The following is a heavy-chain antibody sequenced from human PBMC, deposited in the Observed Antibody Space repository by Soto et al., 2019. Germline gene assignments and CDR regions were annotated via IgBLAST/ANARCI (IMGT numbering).Heavy chain of an antibody. V-gene: IGHV3-23*01. D-gene: IGHD2-21*02. CDR2: ISGGGGST. CDR1: GFXXXSFG. J-gene: IGHJ3*01. Sequence: GGSLRLSCAASGFXXXSFGMNWVPQAPGKVLGWFSGISGGGGSTYYADSVKGRFTISRDPSKNTIFLEMNSLRAEDTAVYYCAKGFIVVVTVIRPDDAFDVWGQGTLVTVSS. CDR3: AKGFIVVVTVIRPDDAFDV.